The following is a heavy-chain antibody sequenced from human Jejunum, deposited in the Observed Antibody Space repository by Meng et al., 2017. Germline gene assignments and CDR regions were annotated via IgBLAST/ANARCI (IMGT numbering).Heavy chain of an antibody. CDR2: IYYSGAT. CDR1: GASISGAEYS. CDR3: VREKRRTYYFDY. V-gene: IGHV4-30-4*01. D-gene: IGHD3-16*01. J-gene: IGHJ4*02. Sequence: QLQLQESGPGLVKPSHTLFLTCTVSGASISGAEYSWSGLRQPPGKGLECIGYIYYSGATYSNPSLKSRANISIDTSKNQFSLRLTAVTDAETAGYYGVREKRRTYYFDYWGQGTLVTVSS.